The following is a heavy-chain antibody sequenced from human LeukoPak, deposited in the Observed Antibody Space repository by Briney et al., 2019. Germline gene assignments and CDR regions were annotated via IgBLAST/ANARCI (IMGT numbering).Heavy chain of an antibody. CDR3: ATSGSYPFYFDY. J-gene: IGHJ4*02. CDR2: ICYSGST. V-gene: IGHV4-61*01. Sequence: SETLSLTCTVSGGSVSSGSYYWSWIRQPPGKGLEWIGYICYSGSTNYNPSLKSRVTISVDTSKNQFSLKLSSVTAADTAVYYCATSGSYPFYFDYWGQGTLVTVSS. CDR1: GGSVSSGSYY. D-gene: IGHD1-26*01.